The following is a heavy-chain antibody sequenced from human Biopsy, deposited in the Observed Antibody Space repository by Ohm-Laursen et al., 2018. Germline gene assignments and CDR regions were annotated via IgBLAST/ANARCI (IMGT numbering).Heavy chain of an antibody. CDR1: GFIFSDAW. CDR3: STGGGDFYYNGMDV. Sequence: SLRLSCSAPGFIFSDAWMSWIRQAPGKGLEWVGRIKSKFDGETTDYAAPVKGRFIISRDDSKSTLFLQMNSLKVEDTGVYFCSTGGGDFYYNGMDVWGQGTTVTVSS. J-gene: IGHJ6*02. V-gene: IGHV3-15*01. D-gene: IGHD3-16*01. CDR2: IKSKFDGETT.